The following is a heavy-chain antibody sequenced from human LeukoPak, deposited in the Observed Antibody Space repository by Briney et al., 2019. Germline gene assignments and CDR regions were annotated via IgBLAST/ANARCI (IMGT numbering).Heavy chain of an antibody. CDR3: ARGRPITIFGVAAKKYNWYFDL. CDR2: INHSGST. D-gene: IGHD3-3*01. J-gene: IGHJ2*01. V-gene: IGHV4-34*01. CDR1: GGSFSGYY. Sequence: SETLSLTCAVYGGSFSGYYWSWIRQPPGKGLEWIGEINHSGSTNYNPSLKSRVTISVDTSKNQFSLKLSSVTAADTAVYYCARGRPITIFGVAAKKYNWYFDLWGRGTLVTVSS.